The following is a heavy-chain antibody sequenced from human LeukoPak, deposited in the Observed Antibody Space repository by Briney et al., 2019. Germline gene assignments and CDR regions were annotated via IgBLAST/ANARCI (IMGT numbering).Heavy chain of an antibody. D-gene: IGHD4-17*01. CDR1: GCTFSSYA. CDR3: AKDRLSDYGAPTDAFDI. CDR2: ISGSGGGT. J-gene: IGHJ3*02. Sequence: GGSLRLSCAASGCTFSSYAMSWVRQAPGKGLEWVSAISGSGGGTYYADSVKGRFTISRDNSKNTLWLQMNSLRAEDTAVYYCAKDRLSDYGAPTDAFDIWGQGTMVTVSS. V-gene: IGHV3-23*01.